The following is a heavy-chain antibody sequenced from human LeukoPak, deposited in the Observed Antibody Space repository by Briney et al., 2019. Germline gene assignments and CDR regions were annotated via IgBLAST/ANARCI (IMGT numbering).Heavy chain of an antibody. V-gene: IGHV4-4*02. CDR1: GGSISSSNW. CDR3: ASVRRGFGESSKYYSYYYMDV. Sequence: SETLSLTCAVSGGSISSSNWWSWVRQPPGKGLEWIGEIYHSGSTNYNPSLKSRVTISVDKSKNQSSLKLSSVTAADTAVYYCASVRRGFGESSKYYSYYYMDVWGNGTTVAISS. D-gene: IGHD3-10*01. CDR2: IYHSGST. J-gene: IGHJ6*03.